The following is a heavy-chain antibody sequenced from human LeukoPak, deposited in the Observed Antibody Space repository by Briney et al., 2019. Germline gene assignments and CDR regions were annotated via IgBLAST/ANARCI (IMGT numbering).Heavy chain of an antibody. V-gene: IGHV3-48*03. J-gene: IGHJ4*02. CDR1: GFTFRSHE. CDR3: ATGGRSGVAFES. D-gene: IGHD2-15*01. CDR2: ISGSGNSI. Sequence: GGSLRLSCAASGFTFRSHEMNWFRQAPGKGLEWVSYISGSGNSIKYADSVKGRFTISRDNAENSLYLQMNSLRVEDTAVYYCATGGRSGVAFESWGQGTLVTVSS.